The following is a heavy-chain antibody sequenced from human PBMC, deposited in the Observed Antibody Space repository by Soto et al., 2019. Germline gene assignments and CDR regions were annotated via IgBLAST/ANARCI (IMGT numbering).Heavy chain of an antibody. CDR1: GGSISSYY. J-gene: IGHJ6*02. CDR3: ARGPRGYVYYHGMDV. Sequence: PSGTLALTCTVSGGSISSYYCSWIRQSAGKGLEWIGRIDTSGTTNYNPSLKSRVTMSVDASKNQFSLNLSSVTAADTAVYYCARGPRGYVYYHGMDVWGQGTTVTVSS. V-gene: IGHV4-4*07. D-gene: IGHD3-10*01. CDR2: IDTSGTT.